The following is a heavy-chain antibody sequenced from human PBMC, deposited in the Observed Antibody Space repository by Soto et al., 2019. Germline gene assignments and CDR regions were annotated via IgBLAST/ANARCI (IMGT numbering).Heavy chain of an antibody. V-gene: IGHV3-30*09. J-gene: IGHJ4*02. Sequence: QVQLVESGGGVVQPGRSLRLSCAASGFTFSPYAMHWFRQAPGKGLEWVAVISYDGNNKNYADSVKGRLAISRDNSRNTLYLQMNSLRAEDTAVYYCARARLDTQALDYWGQGTLVTVSS. CDR1: GFTFSPYA. CDR2: ISYDGNNK. CDR3: ARARLDTQALDY. D-gene: IGHD3-16*01.